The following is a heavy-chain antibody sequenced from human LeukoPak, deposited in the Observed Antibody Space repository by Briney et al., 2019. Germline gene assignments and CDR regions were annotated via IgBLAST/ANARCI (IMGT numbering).Heavy chain of an antibody. D-gene: IGHD6-13*01. CDR3: AKYSQTFIAARNDY. J-gene: IGHJ4*02. CDR1: GFTFSSYA. V-gene: IGHV3-30-3*02. Sequence: PGGSLRLSCAASGFTFSSYAMHWVRQAPGKGLEWVAVISYDGSNKYYADSVKGRFTISRDNSKNTLYLQMNSLRAEDTAVYYCAKYSQTFIAARNDYWGQGTLVTVSS. CDR2: ISYDGSNK.